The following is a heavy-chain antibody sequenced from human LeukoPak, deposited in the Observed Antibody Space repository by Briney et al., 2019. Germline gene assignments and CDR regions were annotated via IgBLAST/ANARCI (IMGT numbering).Heavy chain of an antibody. CDR3: ARPYSAGAYYFDY. CDR1: GFTFSSYW. J-gene: IGHJ4*02. CDR2: IKQDGSEK. D-gene: IGHD6-19*01. V-gene: IGHV3-7*01. Sequence: GGSLRLSCAASGFTFSSYWMSWVRQAPGKGLEWVANIKQDGSEKYYVDSVKGRFTISRDNAKNSLYLQMNSLRAEDTAVYYCARPYSAGAYYFDYWGQGTLVTVSS.